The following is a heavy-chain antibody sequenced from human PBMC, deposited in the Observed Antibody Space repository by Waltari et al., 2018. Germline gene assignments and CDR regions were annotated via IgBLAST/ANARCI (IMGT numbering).Heavy chain of an antibody. J-gene: IGHJ4*02. D-gene: IGHD3-3*01. V-gene: IGHV3-53*01. CDR3: ARATYYTIFGVTIYYFDY. CDR1: GFTVSSNY. CDR2: IYSGGST. Sequence: EVQLVESGGGLIQPGGSLRLSCAASGFTVSSNYMSWVRQAPGKGLEWVSVIYSGGSTYYAEAVKGRFTISRDNSKNTLYLQMNSLRAEDTAVYYCARATYYTIFGVTIYYFDYWGQGTLVTVSS.